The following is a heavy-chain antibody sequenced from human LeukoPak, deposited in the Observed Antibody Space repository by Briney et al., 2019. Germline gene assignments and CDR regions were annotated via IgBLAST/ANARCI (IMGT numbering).Heavy chain of an antibody. V-gene: IGHV3-49*04. D-gene: IGHD6-19*01. CDR1: GFTFGDYA. J-gene: IGHJ4*02. CDR2: IRSKAYGGTT. CDR3: TRVESSGWYRGKNHYFDY. Sequence: GGSLRLSCTASGFTFGDYAMSWVRQAPGKGLEWVGFIRSKAYGGTTEYAASVKGRFTISRDDSKSIAYLQMNSLKTEDTAVYYCTRVESSGWYRGKNHYFDYWGQGTLVTVSS.